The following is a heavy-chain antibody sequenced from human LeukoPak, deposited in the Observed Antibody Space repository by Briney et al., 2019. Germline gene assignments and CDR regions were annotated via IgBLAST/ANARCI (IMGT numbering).Heavy chain of an antibody. CDR3: TRLGEYTSSWDDY. J-gene: IGHJ4*02. D-gene: IGHD6-13*01. CDR2: IRSKANSYAT. CDR1: GFTFSSYW. V-gene: IGHV3-73*01. Sequence: PGGSLRLPCAASGFTFSSYWMTWVRQASGKGLEWVGRIRSKANSYATGIAASVKGRFTVSRDDSKNTVYLQMNSLKTEDTAVYYCTRLGEYTSSWDDYWGQGTLVTVSS.